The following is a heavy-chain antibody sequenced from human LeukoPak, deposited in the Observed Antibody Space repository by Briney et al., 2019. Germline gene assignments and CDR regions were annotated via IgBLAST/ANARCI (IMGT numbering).Heavy chain of an antibody. V-gene: IGHV1-69*13. J-gene: IGHJ3*02. CDR3: ASRIGDPDAFEI. D-gene: IGHD2/OR15-2a*01. CDR2: IIPIFGTA. CDR1: AGTFSSYA. Sequence: SVKASCKASAGTFSSYAISWVRQPPGQGLEWMGGIIPIFGTANYAQKFQGRVTITADESTSTAYMELSSLRSEETAVYYCASRIGDPDAFEIWGQGTMVTVSS.